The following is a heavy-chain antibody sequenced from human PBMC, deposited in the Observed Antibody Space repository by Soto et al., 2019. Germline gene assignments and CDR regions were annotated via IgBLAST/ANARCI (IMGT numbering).Heavy chain of an antibody. Sequence: SETLSLTCAVYGGSFSGYYWSWIRQPPGKGLEWIGSVFYSGYTNYNPSLKSRVTLSVDMSKNQFSLSLRSVTAADTAVYYCARVRVEYCGGDCSSFDDWGQGTLVTVSS. CDR1: GGSFSGYY. CDR2: VFYSGYT. V-gene: IGHV4-34*11. D-gene: IGHD2-21*02. J-gene: IGHJ4*02. CDR3: ARVRVEYCGGDCSSFDD.